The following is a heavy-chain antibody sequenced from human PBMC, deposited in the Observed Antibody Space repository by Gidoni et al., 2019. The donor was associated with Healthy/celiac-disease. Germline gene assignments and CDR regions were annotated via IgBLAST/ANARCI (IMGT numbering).Heavy chain of an antibody. Sequence: QVQLVQSGAEVKKPGASVKVSCKASEYTFTNYAIHWVRQAPGQRLEWMGWINAGNGNTKSSQKFQDRVTLTRDTAASTAYMELGSLRSEDTAVYYCARGHDRDVFDIWGQGTLVTVSS. V-gene: IGHV1-3*01. CDR3: ARGHDRDVFDI. CDR2: INAGNGNT. CDR1: EYTFTNYA. J-gene: IGHJ3*02. D-gene: IGHD3-3*01.